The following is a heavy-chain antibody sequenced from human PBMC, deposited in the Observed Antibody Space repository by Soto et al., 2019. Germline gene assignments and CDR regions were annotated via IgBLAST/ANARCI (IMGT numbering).Heavy chain of an antibody. Sequence: GGSLRLSCAASGFTFSSYAMSWVRQAPGKGLEWVPAISGSGGSTYYADSVKGRFTISRDNSKNTLYLQMNSLRAEDTAVYYCAKDGRGDNWNNYFDYWGQGTLVTVSS. J-gene: IGHJ4*02. CDR1: GFTFSSYA. V-gene: IGHV3-23*01. D-gene: IGHD1-20*01. CDR3: AKDGRGDNWNNYFDY. CDR2: ISGSGGST.